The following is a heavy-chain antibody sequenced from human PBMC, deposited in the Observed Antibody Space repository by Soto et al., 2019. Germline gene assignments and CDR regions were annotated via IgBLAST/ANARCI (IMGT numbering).Heavy chain of an antibody. V-gene: IGHV1-2*04. CDR1: GYTFTGYY. CDR2: INPNSGGT. CDR3: ATRGGYSSGWDPNYYYYYGMDV. J-gene: IGHJ6*02. D-gene: IGHD6-19*01. Sequence: ASVKVSCKASGYTFTGYYMHWVRQAPGQGLEWMGWINPNSGGTNYAQTFQGWVTMTRDTSISTAYMELSRLRSDDTAVYYCATRGGYSSGWDPNYYYYYGMDVWGQGTTVTGS.